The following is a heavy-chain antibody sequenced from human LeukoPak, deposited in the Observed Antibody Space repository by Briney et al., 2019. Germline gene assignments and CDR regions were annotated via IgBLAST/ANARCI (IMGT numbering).Heavy chain of an antibody. CDR3: ARKARGFLGAVGYYGMDV. J-gene: IGHJ6*02. CDR2: IYHSGST. V-gene: IGHV4-4*02. CDR1: GGSISSSNW. Sequence: SGTLSLTCAVSGGSISSSNWWSWVRQPPGKGLEWIGEIYHSGSTNYNPSLKSRVTISVDKSKNQFSLKLSSVTAADTAVYYCARKARGFLGAVGYYGMDVWGQGTTVTVSS. D-gene: IGHD3-10*01.